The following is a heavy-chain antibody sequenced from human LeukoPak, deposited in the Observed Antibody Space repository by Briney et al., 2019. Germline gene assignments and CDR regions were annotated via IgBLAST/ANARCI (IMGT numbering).Heavy chain of an antibody. J-gene: IGHJ4*02. CDR1: GFTFTDYT. CDR2: ISTSSNI. V-gene: IGHV3-69-1*01. D-gene: IGHD4-23*01. CDR3: ARDRSYVGFDY. Sequence: PGGSLRLSCAASGFTFTDYTINWVRQAPGKGLEWASSISTSSNIYYADPVKGRFTVSRDNAKNSVYLQTNSLRAEDTAVYYCARDRSYVGFDYWGQGTLVTVSS.